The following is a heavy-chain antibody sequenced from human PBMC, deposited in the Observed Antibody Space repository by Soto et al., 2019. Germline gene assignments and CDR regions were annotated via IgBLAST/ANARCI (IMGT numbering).Heavy chain of an antibody. V-gene: IGHV4-34*01. CDR3: VRGSRLRYFDKPHAEYFQH. CDR1: GGSFSGYY. Sequence: LSLTCAVYGGSFSGYYWSWIRQPPGKGLEWIGEINHSGSTNYNPSLKSRVTISVDTSKNQFSLKLSSVTAADTAVYYCVRGSRLRYFDKPHAEYFQHWGQGTLVTVSS. CDR2: INHSGST. J-gene: IGHJ1*01. D-gene: IGHD3-9*01.